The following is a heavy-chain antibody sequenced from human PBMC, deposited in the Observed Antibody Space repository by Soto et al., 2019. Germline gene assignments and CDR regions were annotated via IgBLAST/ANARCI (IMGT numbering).Heavy chain of an antibody. CDR3: ANILNYYGSGSYYKTIDY. J-gene: IGHJ4*02. Sequence: GGSLRLSCAASGFTFSSYGMHWVRQAPGKGLEWVAVIWYDGSNKYYADSVKGRFTISRDNSKNTLYLQMNSLRAEDTAVYYCANILNYYGSGSYYKTIDYWGQGTLVTVS. D-gene: IGHD3-10*01. CDR1: GFTFSSYG. CDR2: IWYDGSNK. V-gene: IGHV3-33*06.